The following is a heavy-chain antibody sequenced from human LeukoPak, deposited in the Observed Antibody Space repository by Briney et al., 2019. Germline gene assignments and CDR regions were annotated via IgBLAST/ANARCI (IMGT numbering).Heavy chain of an antibody. D-gene: IGHD2-2*01. Sequence: GGSLRLSCAASGFTFDDYGMSWARQAPGKGLEWVSGINWNGGSTGYADSVKGRFTISRDNAKNSLYLQMNSLRAEDTALYYCARGGGYCSSTSCYVPSNPFDYWGQGTLVTVSS. V-gene: IGHV3-20*04. CDR1: GFTFDDYG. J-gene: IGHJ4*02. CDR3: ARGGGYCSSTSCYVPSNPFDY. CDR2: INWNGGST.